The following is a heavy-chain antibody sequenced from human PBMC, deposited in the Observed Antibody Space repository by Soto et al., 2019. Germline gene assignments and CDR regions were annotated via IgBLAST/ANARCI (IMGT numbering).Heavy chain of an antibody. D-gene: IGHD2-15*01. V-gene: IGHV3-23*01. CDR3: AQCRSEFDY. CDR1: GFTFSSYA. J-gene: IGHJ4*02. Sequence: EVQLLESGGGLVQPGGSLRLSCAASGFTFSSYAMSWVRQAPGKGLEWVSAISGSGGSTYYADSVKGRFTISRDNSKNPLYLQMTSLRAEDTAVDYCAQCRSEFDYWGQGTLVTVSS. CDR2: ISGSGGST.